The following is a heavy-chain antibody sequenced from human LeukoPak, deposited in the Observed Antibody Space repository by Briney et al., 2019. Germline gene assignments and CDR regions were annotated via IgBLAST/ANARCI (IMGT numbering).Heavy chain of an antibody. J-gene: IGHJ4*02. CDR3: ARYYYGSGSYYGPFDY. D-gene: IGHD3-10*01. CDR1: GFTFSSYA. V-gene: IGHV3-23*01. Sequence: GGSLGLSCAVSGFTFSSYAMSWVRQAPGKGLEWVSAISGSGGSTSYADSVKGRFTISRDNSKNTLYLQMNSLRAEDTAVYYCARYYYGSGSYYGPFDYWGQGTQVTVSS. CDR2: ISGSGGST.